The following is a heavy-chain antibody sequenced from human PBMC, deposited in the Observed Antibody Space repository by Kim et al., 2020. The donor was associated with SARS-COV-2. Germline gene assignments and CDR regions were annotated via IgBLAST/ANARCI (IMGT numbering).Heavy chain of an antibody. D-gene: IGHD3-10*01. CDR1: GFTFNNYA. CDR2: ISSSGETT. J-gene: IGHJ4*01. Sequence: GGSLRLSCAASGFTFNNYAMTWVRRAPGKGLEWVSAISSSGETTYYAGSVKGRFTVSRDNSKDTLDLQMNRLRVEDTAVYYCSKDSRDFGDNPEYFYYWG. CDR3: SKDSRDFGDNPEYFYY. V-gene: IGHV3-23*01.